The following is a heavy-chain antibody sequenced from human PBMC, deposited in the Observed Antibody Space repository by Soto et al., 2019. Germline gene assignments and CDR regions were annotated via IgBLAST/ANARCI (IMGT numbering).Heavy chain of an antibody. D-gene: IGHD5-18*01. CDR3: AREAGGYDQFWGIQLTNWFDP. J-gene: IGHJ5*02. Sequence: QVQLVESGGGVVQPGRSLRLSCAASGFTFSSYAMHWVRQAPGKGLEWVAVISYDGSNKYYADSVKGRFTISRDNSKNTLYLQMNSLRAEDTAVYYCAREAGGYDQFWGIQLTNWFDPWGQGTLVTVSS. V-gene: IGHV3-30-3*01. CDR2: ISYDGSNK. CDR1: GFTFSSYA.